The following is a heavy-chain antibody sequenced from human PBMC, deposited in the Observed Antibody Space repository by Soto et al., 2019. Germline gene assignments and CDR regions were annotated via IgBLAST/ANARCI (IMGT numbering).Heavy chain of an antibody. CDR1: GGSISSGGYY. J-gene: IGHJ6*02. CDR3: ERVDRYKLMKRYYYYGMDV. V-gene: IGHV4-31*03. CDR2: IYYSGST. D-gene: IGHD2-2*01. Sequence: SETLSLTCTVSGGSISSGGYYWSWIRQHPGKGLEWIGYIYYSGSTYYNPSLKSRVTISVDTSKNQFSLKLSSVTAADTAVYYCERVDRYKLMKRYYYYGMDVWGQGTTVTVSS.